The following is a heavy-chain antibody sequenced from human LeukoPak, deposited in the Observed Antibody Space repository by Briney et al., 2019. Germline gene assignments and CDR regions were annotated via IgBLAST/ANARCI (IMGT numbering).Heavy chain of an antibody. CDR3: TTIKRGNIFGYFDF. CDR1: GGSMTTHH. J-gene: IGHJ4*02. D-gene: IGHD5-18*01. V-gene: IGHV4-59*11. CDR2: VFDSGRT. Sequence: SETLSLTCTVSGGSMTTHHWNWIRQTPGKGLEWIGYVFDSGRTKENPSLKSRVTLSADASKNQLSLRLSSVTAADTAVYYCTTIKRGNIFGYFDFWGQGILVTVSS.